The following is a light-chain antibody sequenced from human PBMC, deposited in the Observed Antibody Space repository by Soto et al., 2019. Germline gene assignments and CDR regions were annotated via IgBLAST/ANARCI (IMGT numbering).Light chain of an antibody. CDR2: EVV. CDR1: KNDIGVYDF. CDR3: QSYARSNPSL. Sequence: QSVLTQSPSASGSPGQSVTISCTGTKNDIGVYDFVSWYQPHPGKAPRLIIYEVVQRPSGVPDRFSGSKSGNTASLTVSGLQAADEAYYFYQSYARSNPSLFGTEN. J-gene: IGLJ1*01. V-gene: IGLV2-8*01.